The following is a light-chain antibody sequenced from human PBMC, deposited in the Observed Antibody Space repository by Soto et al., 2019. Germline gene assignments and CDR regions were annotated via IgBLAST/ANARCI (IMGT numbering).Light chain of an antibody. J-gene: IGKJ1*01. V-gene: IGKV3-20*01. CDR2: GAS. CDR3: QQYDSPPRT. CDR1: QSVNSNY. Sequence: EIVLTQSPGTLSLSPGERATLSCRASQSVNSNYLAWYQQKPGQGPRVLMYGASSRATGIPDGFSGSGSGTDFTLPIRRLAPEDFAVYYCQQYDSPPRTCGQGTKVEIK.